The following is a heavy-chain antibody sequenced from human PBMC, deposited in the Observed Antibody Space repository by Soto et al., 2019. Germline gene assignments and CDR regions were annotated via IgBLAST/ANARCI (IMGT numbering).Heavy chain of an antibody. Sequence: TSETLSLTCAVYGGSFSGYSWSWIRQPPGKGLEWIGEINHSGSTNYNPSLKSRVTISVDTSKNQFSLKLSSVTAADTAVYFCARGRTGSYFFSHPLDYWGQGTLVTVSS. V-gene: IGHV4-34*01. CDR3: ARGRTGSYFFSHPLDY. J-gene: IGHJ4*02. D-gene: IGHD1-26*01. CDR1: GGSFSGYS. CDR2: INHSGST.